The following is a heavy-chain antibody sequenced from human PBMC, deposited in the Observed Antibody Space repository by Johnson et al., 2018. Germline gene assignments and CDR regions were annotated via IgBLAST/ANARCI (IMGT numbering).Heavy chain of an antibody. CDR1: GFTFSGSA. D-gene: IGHD3-10*01. CDR3: TRQQKGRGVIYYMDV. Sequence: VQLVESGGGLVQPGGSLKLSCAASGFTFSGSAMHWVRQASGKGLEWVGRIRSKANSYATAYAASVKGGFTISRDDSKNTAYLQMNSLKTGGTAVYYCTRQQKGRGVIYYMDVWGKGTTGTVS. CDR2: IRSKANSYAT. V-gene: IGHV3-73*01. J-gene: IGHJ6*03.